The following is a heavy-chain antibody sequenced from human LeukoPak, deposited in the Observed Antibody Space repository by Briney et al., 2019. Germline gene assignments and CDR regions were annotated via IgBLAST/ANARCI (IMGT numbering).Heavy chain of an antibody. Sequence: PGGSLRLSCAAYGFTFSSYTMNWVRQAPGKGLEWVSSISSSANYIYYADSVKGRFTISGDNAKNSVYLQMSSLRAEDTAVYYCARDTTSGRYGGFDYWGQGTLVTVSS. D-gene: IGHD6-19*01. J-gene: IGHJ4*02. V-gene: IGHV3-21*06. CDR3: ARDTTSGRYGGFDY. CDR2: ISSSANYI. CDR1: GFTFSSYT.